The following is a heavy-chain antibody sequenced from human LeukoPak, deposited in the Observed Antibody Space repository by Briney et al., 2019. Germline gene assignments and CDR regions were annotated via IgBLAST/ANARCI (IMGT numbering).Heavy chain of an antibody. CDR2: IYYSGST. Sequence: SETLSLTCTVSGGSISSYYWNWIRQPPGKGLEWIGYIYYSGSTNYSPSLKSRVTISVDTSKNQFSLRLDSVTAADTAVYYCARATAPYFDYWGQGTLVTVSS. CDR3: ARATAPYFDY. CDR1: GGSISSYY. J-gene: IGHJ4*02. V-gene: IGHV4-59*01.